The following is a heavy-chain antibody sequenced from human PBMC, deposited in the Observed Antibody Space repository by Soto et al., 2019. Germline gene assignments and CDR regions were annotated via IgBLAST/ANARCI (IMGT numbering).Heavy chain of an antibody. CDR2: INQDGSGK. D-gene: IGHD5-12*01. J-gene: IGHJ1*01. CDR3: AGLRVQL. Sequence: EVQLAESGGGLVQPGGSLRLSCTASGFTFSGYWMNWVRQAPGKGLEWVANINQDGSGKYYVDSVKGRFTISRDNPKNSLFLEINSLKAEDTAGYYFAGLRVQLWGQGTLVTVSS. V-gene: IGHV3-7*01. CDR1: GFTFSGYW.